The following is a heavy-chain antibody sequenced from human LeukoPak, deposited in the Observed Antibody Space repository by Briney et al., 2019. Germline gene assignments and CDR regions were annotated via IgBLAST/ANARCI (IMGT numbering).Heavy chain of an antibody. Sequence: GESLKISCKGSGYSFTSYWIGWVRQMPGKGLEWMGIIYPGDSDTRYSPSFQGQVTISADKSISTAYLQWSSLKAPDTAMYYCARLPMGYDSSGYNYYFDYWGQGTLVTVSS. D-gene: IGHD3-22*01. J-gene: IGHJ4*02. CDR2: IYPGDSDT. V-gene: IGHV5-51*01. CDR1: GYSFTSYW. CDR3: ARLPMGYDSSGYNYYFDY.